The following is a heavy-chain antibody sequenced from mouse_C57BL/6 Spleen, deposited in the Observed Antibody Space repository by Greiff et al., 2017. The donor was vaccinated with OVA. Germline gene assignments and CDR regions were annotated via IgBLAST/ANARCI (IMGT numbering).Heavy chain of an antibody. Sequence: QVQLQQPGAELVKPGASVKLSCKASGYTFTSYWMHWVKQRPGQGLEWIGMIHPTSGSTNYNEKFKSKATLTVDKSSSTAYMQLSSLTSEDSAVYYCARPTAQAYAMDYWGQGTSVTVSS. V-gene: IGHV1-64*01. CDR1: GYTFTSYW. J-gene: IGHJ4*01. CDR2: IHPTSGST. CDR3: ARPTAQAYAMDY. D-gene: IGHD3-2*02.